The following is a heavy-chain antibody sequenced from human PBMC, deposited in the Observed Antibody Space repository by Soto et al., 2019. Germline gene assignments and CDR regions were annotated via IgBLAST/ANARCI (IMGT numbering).Heavy chain of an antibody. CDR3: ARVYCSGGICYESDY. D-gene: IGHD2-15*01. Sequence: QVQLQESGPGLVKPSQTLSLTCTVSGGSISSGGYYWSWIRQHPGKGLEWIGYIYYSGSTYYNPSLNSRVTISVDTSKNQFSLKLSSVTTADTAVDYCARVYCSGGICYESDYWGQGTLVTVSS. CDR2: IYYSGST. V-gene: IGHV4-31*03. CDR1: GGSISSGGYY. J-gene: IGHJ4*02.